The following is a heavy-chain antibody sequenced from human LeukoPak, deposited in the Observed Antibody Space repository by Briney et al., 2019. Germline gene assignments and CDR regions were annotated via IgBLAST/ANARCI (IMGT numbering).Heavy chain of an antibody. J-gene: IGHJ4*02. CDR1: GFTFSSYG. Sequence: GRSLRLSCAASGFTFSSYGMHWVRQAPGKGLEWVAVISYDGSNKYYADSVKGRFTISRDNSKNTLYLQMNSLRAEDTAVYYCASRAIAVANARGQGTLVTVSS. V-gene: IGHV3-30*03. CDR2: ISYDGSNK. CDR3: ASRAIAVANA. D-gene: IGHD6-19*01.